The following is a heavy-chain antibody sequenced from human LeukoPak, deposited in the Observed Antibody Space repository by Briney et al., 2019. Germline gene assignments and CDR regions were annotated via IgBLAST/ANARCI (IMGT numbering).Heavy chain of an antibody. CDR3: ARCPQTVHYDSSGYHEEGWYFDL. Sequence: GGSLRLSCAASGFTFTSYGMSWVRQAPGKGLEWVSAISGSGTTTYYADSVKGRFTISRDNSRNSLYLQMNSLRAEDTAVYYCARCPQTVHYDSSGYHEEGWYFDLWGRGTLVTVSS. J-gene: IGHJ2*01. CDR1: GFTFTSYG. V-gene: IGHV3-23*01. D-gene: IGHD3-22*01. CDR2: ISGSGTTT.